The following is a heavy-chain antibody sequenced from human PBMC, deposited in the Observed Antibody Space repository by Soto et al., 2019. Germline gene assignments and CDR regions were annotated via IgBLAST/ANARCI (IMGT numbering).Heavy chain of an antibody. CDR1: GFTFSSYS. CDR2: ISSSSSYI. D-gene: IGHD6-13*01. V-gene: IGHV3-21*01. J-gene: IGHJ5*02. CDR3: ARDSNSSPEFDP. Sequence: AGGSLRLSCAASGFTFSSYSMNWVRQAPGKGLEWVSSISSSSSYIYYADSVKGRFTISRDDAKNSLYLQMNSLRAEDTAVYYCARDSNSSPEFDPWGQGTLVTVSS.